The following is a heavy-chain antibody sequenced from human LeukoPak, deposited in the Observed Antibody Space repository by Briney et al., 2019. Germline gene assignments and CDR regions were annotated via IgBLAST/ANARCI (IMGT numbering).Heavy chain of an antibody. V-gene: IGHV5-10-1*01. CDR1: GFSLTSYW. Sequence: GESLKISFKGSGFSLTSYWISWVRQKPGKGLEWMGRIDPSDSSTNYSPSLQGHVTISADKSIITASLQWSSLKASDTAMYYCARQSVVGALDMWGQGTLVTVSS. CDR2: IDPSDSST. D-gene: IGHD5/OR15-5a*01. J-gene: IGHJ3*02. CDR3: ARQSVVGALDM.